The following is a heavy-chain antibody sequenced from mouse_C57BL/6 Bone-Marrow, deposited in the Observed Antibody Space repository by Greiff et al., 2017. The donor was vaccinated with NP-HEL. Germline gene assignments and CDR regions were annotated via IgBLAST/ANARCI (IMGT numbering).Heavy chain of an antibody. V-gene: IGHV1-55*01. Sequence: QVQLQQPGAELVKPGASVKMSCKASGYTFTSYWITWVKQRPGQGLEWIGDIYPGSGSTNYNEKFKSKATLTVDTSSSTAYMQLSSLTSEDSAVYYCARNYYVSSIYWYFDVWGTGTTVTVSS. D-gene: IGHD1-1*01. CDR3: ARNYYVSSIYWYFDV. CDR1: GYTFTSYW. J-gene: IGHJ1*03. CDR2: IYPGSGST.